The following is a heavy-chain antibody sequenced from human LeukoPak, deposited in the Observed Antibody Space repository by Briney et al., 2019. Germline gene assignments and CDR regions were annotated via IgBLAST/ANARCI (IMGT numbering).Heavy chain of an antibody. Sequence: EASVKVSCKASGYTFTSYGISWVRQAPGQGLEWMGIINPSGGSTSYAQKFQGRVTITRDTSTSTVYMELSSLRAEDTALYYCAKDMARPGWDILVGDYYYGMDVWGQGTTVTVSS. CDR1: GYTFTSYG. D-gene: IGHD1-26*01. CDR2: INPSGGST. V-gene: IGHV1-46*01. J-gene: IGHJ6*02. CDR3: AKDMARPGWDILVGDYYYGMDV.